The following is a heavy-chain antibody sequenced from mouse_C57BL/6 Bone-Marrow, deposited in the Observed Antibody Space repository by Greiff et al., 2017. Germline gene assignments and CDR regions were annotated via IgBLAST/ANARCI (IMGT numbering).Heavy chain of an antibody. V-gene: IGHV1-81*01. CDR3: ARPDYDYDPDY. CDR1: GYTFTSYG. D-gene: IGHD2-4*01. Sequence: VQLQQSGAELARPGASVKLSCKASGYTFTSYGISWVKQRTGQGLEWIGEIYPRSGNTYYNEKFKGKATLTVDKSSSTAYRELRSLTSEDSAVYFCARPDYDYDPDYWGQGTTLTVSS. J-gene: IGHJ2*01. CDR2: IYPRSGNT.